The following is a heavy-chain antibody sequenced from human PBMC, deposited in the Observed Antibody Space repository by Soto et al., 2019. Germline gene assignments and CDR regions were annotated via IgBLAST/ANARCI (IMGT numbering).Heavy chain of an antibody. D-gene: IGHD3-22*01. CDR1: GYAFTIYR. CDR3: AMGYYYDSSGHNY. Sequence: LVRGSWKTSGYAFTIYRVSCVRQAPGQRLEWMGWINACNGNTKYSQKFQGRVTITRDTSASTAYMELSSLRSEDTAVYYCAMGYYYDSSGHNYWGQGTLVTVS. J-gene: IGHJ4*02. CDR2: INACNGNT. V-gene: IGHV1-3*01.